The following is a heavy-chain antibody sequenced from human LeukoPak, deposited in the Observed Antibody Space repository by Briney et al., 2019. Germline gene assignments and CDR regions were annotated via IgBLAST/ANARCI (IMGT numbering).Heavy chain of an antibody. Sequence: GESLKISCKGSGYSFTSYWIGWVRPMPGKGLEWIGIISPDDSDTRYSPSFQGQVTISVDKSISTAYLQWSSLKASDTAMYYCARRRSSFERTLYYFDYWGQGTLATVSS. CDR2: ISPDDSDT. D-gene: IGHD6-13*01. J-gene: IGHJ4*02. CDR1: GYSFTSYW. V-gene: IGHV5-51*01. CDR3: ARRRSSFERTLYYFDY.